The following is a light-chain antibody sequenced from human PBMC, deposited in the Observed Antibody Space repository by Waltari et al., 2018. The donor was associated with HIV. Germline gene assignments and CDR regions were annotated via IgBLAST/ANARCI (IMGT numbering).Light chain of an antibody. Sequence: QSALTQPASVSGSPGQSITISCPGTSNDVGSYNFVSWYQHTPGKAPRLMIYEFSKRPSGVSKRFSGSKSGNTASLTISGLQAEDEADYSCCSYAGKSNTFLIFGGGTKLTVL. J-gene: IGLJ2*01. CDR1: SNDVGSYNF. CDR3: CSYAGKSNTFLI. CDR2: EFS. V-gene: IGLV2-23*02.